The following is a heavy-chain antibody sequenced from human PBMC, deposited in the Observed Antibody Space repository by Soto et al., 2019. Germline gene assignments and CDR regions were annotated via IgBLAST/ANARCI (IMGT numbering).Heavy chain of an antibody. CDR1: GFTFNNYC. CDR2: ISFDGGNT. V-gene: IGHV3-30*03. D-gene: IGHD1-26*01. J-gene: IGHJ4*02. Sequence: GGSLRLSCAASGFTFNNYCMHWVRQAPSKGLEWVVVISFDGGNTYYADSVKGRFTISRDNADNSLYLQMNSLRAEDTAVYYCARYCTSTATNCYSAYWGQGALITVSS. CDR3: ARYCTSTATNCYSAY.